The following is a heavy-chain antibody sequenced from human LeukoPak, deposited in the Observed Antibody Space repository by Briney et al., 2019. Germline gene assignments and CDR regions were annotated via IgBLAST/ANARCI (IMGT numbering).Heavy chain of an antibody. CDR3: ARLNKPGWFDP. V-gene: IGHV4-39*01. CDR1: GGSISSGSYY. D-gene: IGHD1-14*01. J-gene: IGHJ5*02. Sequence: SETLSLTCTVSGGSISSGSYYWSWIRQPPGKGLEWIANIFYTGSTYYNASLKSRVTISVDTSKNQFSLRLSSVTATDTSVYYCARLNKPGWFDPWGQGTLVTVSS. CDR2: IFYTGST.